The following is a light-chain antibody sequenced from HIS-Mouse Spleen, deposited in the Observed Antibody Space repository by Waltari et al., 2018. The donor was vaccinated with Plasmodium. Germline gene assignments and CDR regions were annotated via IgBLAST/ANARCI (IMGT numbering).Light chain of an antibody. Sequence: DIQMTQSPSTLSASVGDRVTITCRASQSISSWLAWYQQKPGKAPKRLIYKASSLESVVPSRCSGSGSGTEFTLTISSLQPDDFATYYCQQYNSYWTFGQGTKVEIK. V-gene: IGKV1-5*03. CDR3: QQYNSYWT. CDR2: KAS. CDR1: QSISSW. J-gene: IGKJ1*01.